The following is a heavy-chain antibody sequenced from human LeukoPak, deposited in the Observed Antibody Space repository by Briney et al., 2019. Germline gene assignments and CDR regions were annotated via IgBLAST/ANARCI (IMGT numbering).Heavy chain of an antibody. CDR2: ISYDGSNK. CDR1: GFTFSSYG. V-gene: IGHV3-30*03. CDR3: AEGVWTYADVTAHPGD. D-gene: IGHD2-21*02. Sequence: PGGSLRLSCAASGFTFSSYGMHWVRQAPGKGLEWVAVISYDGSNKYYADSVKGRFTISRDNSKNTLYLQMNSLRAEDTALYFCAEGVWTYADVTAHPGDLGPGTLVIVSS. J-gene: IGHJ4*02.